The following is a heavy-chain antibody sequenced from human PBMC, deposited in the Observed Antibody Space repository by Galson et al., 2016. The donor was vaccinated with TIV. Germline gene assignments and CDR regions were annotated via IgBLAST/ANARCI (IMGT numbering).Heavy chain of an antibody. D-gene: IGHD2-21*02. J-gene: IGHJ5*02. V-gene: IGHV5-51*01. Sequence: QSGAEVKKPGEPLKISCEGSGYSFSSYWIGWVRHKPGEGLEWIGIIHPADSDTRYSPSFQGHVTISADKSISTAFLQWSSLRASDSAIYYCARVVSAGSGWLDPWGQGTLVTVSS. CDR3: ARVVSAGSGWLDP. CDR2: IHPADSDT. CDR1: GYSFSSYW.